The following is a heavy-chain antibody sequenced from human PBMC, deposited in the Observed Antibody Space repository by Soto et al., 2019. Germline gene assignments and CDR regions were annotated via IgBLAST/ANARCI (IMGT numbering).Heavy chain of an antibody. CDR1: NFSLINEYY. V-gene: IGHV4-38-2*01. J-gene: IGHJ4*02. CDR3: ARGAPRGIIHDFDS. D-gene: IGHD3-10*01. Sequence: KPSETLSLTCGVSNFSLINEYYWGFIRQPPGKGLEWIGSIPQSGSPYYNPSLKRRLTISIDMSKKQFSLRLSSVTAADTAVYYCARGAPRGIIHDFDSWGQGSLVTVSS. CDR2: IPQSGSP.